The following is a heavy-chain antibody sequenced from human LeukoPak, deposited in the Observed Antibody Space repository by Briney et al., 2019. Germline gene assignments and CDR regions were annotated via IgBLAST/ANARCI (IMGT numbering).Heavy chain of an antibody. Sequence: PSETLSLTCTVSGGSSSAYYYTWIRQHPGTGLEWIGYIYYSGSTYYNPSLKSRVTISVVTSKNQFSLKLSSVTAADTAVYYCARGFMVRGVTTFDYWGQGTLVTVSS. CDR1: GGSSSAYY. CDR2: IYYSGST. D-gene: IGHD3-10*01. J-gene: IGHJ4*02. CDR3: ARGFMVRGVTTFDY. V-gene: IGHV4-31*03.